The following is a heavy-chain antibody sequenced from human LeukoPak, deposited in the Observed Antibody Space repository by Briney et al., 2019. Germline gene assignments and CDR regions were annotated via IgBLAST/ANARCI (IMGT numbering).Heavy chain of an antibody. Sequence: PGGSLRLSCAASGFTFSSYGMHWVRQAPGKGLEWVAVISYDGSNKYYADSVKGRFTISRDNSKNTLYLQMNSLRAEDTAVYYCARRGRYSYGYGYWGQGTLVTVSS. CDR2: ISYDGSNK. CDR3: ARRGRYSYGYGY. CDR1: GFTFSSYG. D-gene: IGHD5-18*01. V-gene: IGHV3-30*03. J-gene: IGHJ4*02.